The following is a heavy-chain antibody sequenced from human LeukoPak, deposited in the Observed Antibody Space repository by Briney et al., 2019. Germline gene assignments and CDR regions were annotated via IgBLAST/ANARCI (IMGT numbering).Heavy chain of an antibody. CDR3: ARERKRWLQSGQGFDY. V-gene: IGHV3-23*01. Sequence: GGTLRVSCAASGFTFSSYGMSWVRQAPGKGLEWVSAISGSGGSTYYADSVKGRFTISRDNSKNTLYLQMNSLRAEDTAVYYCARERKRWLQSGQGFDYWGQGTLVTVSS. CDR2: ISGSGGST. CDR1: GFTFSSYG. D-gene: IGHD5-24*01. J-gene: IGHJ4*02.